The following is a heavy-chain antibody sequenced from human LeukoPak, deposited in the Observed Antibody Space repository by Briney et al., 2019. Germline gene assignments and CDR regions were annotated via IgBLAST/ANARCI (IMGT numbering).Heavy chain of an antibody. CDR2: IKQDGSEK. CDR1: GFTFSSYW. J-gene: IGHJ4*02. Sequence: PGGSLRLSCAASGFTFSSYWMSWVRQAPGKGLEWVANIKQDGSEKYYVDSVKGRFTISRDNAKNSLYLQMNSLRAEDTAVYYCAKDCCSGSYSFFDYWGQGTLVTVSS. D-gene: IGHD1-26*01. V-gene: IGHV3-7*01. CDR3: AKDCCSGSYSFFDY.